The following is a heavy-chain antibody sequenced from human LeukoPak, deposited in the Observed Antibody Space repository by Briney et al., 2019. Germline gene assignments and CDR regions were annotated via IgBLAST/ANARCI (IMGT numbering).Heavy chain of an antibody. D-gene: IGHD5-24*01. CDR3: ARDAVARDGYNFGY. J-gene: IGHJ4*02. CDR1: GFTFSSYA. CDR2: ISYDGSNK. Sequence: GGSLRFSCAASGFTFSSYAMHWVRQAPGKGLEWVAVISYDGSNKYYADSVKGRFTISRDNSKNTLYLQMNSLRAEDTAVYYCARDAVARDGYNFGYWGQGTLVTVSS. V-gene: IGHV3-30-3*01.